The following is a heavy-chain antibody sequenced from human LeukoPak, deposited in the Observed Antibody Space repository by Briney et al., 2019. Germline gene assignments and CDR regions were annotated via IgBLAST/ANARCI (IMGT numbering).Heavy chain of an antibody. D-gene: IGHD6-19*01. Sequence: PGGSLRLSCAASGFTFSSYAMSWVRQAPGKGLEWVSAISGSGGSTYYADSVKGRFTISRDNAKNTLYLQMNSLRAEDTAVYYCAKDHYSSGWYSTPFDFWGQGTLVTVSS. CDR2: ISGSGGST. J-gene: IGHJ4*02. CDR3: AKDHYSSGWYSTPFDF. V-gene: IGHV3-23*01. CDR1: GFTFSSYA.